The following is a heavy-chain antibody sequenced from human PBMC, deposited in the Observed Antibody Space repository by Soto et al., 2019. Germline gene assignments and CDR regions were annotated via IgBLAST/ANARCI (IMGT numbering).Heavy chain of an antibody. CDR3: AREGYSSGWYGKKYFQH. Sequence: SETLSLTCAVYGGSFSGYYWSWIRQPPGKGLEWIGEINHSGSTNYNPSLKSRVTISVDTSKNQFSLKLSSVTAADTAVYYCAREGYSSGWYGKKYFQHWGQGTLVTVSS. CDR1: GGSFSGYY. V-gene: IGHV4-34*01. D-gene: IGHD6-19*01. J-gene: IGHJ1*01. CDR2: INHSGST.